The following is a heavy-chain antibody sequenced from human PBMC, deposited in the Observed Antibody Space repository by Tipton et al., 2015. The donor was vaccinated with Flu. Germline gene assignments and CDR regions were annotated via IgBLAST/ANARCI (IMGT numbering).Heavy chain of an antibody. CDR3: ASDVDTTMGALGYSYVMDV. V-gene: IGHV3-7*01. Sequence: GSLRLSCEASGFLISNYWMNWVRQAPGKGLEWVANINQDAREKEYVDPVWGRFSISRDNAKNSLYLQMDSLRAEDTAVYFCASDVDTTMGALGYSYVMDVWGQGTTVTVSS. CDR1: GFLISNYW. D-gene: IGHD5-18*01. CDR2: INQDAREK. J-gene: IGHJ6*02.